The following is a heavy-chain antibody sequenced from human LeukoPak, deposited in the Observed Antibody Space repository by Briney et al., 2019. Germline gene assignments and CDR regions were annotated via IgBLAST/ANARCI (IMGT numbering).Heavy chain of an antibody. J-gene: IGHJ3*02. CDR1: GFTFSSYS. CDR3: AKETLYSGAFDI. CDR2: ISGSGGST. Sequence: GSLSLSCAASGFTFSSYSMNWVRQAPGKGLEWVSAISGSGGSTYYADSVKGRFTISRDNSKNTLYLQMNSLRAEDTAVYYCAKETLYSGAFDIWGQGTMVTVSS. V-gene: IGHV3-23*01. D-gene: IGHD5-12*01.